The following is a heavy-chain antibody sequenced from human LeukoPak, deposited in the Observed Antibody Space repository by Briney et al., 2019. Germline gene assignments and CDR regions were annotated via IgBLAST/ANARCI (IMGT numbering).Heavy chain of an antibody. CDR1: GYTFTSYG. J-gene: IGHJ4*02. Sequence: ASVKVSCKASGYTFTSYGISWVRQAPGQGLEWMGWISAYNGNTNYAQKLQGRVTMTTDTSTSTAYMELRSLRSDDTAVYYCARDKYYDFWSGQWGDAGFDYWGQGTLVIVSS. CDR2: ISAYNGNT. D-gene: IGHD3-3*01. V-gene: IGHV1-18*01. CDR3: ARDKYYDFWSGQWGDAGFDY.